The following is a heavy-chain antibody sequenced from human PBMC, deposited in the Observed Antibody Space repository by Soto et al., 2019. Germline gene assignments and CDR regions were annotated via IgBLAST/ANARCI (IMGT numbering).Heavy chain of an antibody. D-gene: IGHD5-12*01. Sequence: EMQLLESGGGLVQPGGSLRLSCAASGFTMSTYSVTWVRQAPVKGLEWVSGISVTPGITFYADSVKGRFTISRDSSNNAVYLQMNSLRAEDTAMYFCSKWSGYGDLWGQGTLVTVSS. CDR2: ISVTPGIT. J-gene: IGHJ4*02. CDR1: GFTMSTYS. CDR3: SKWSGYGDL. V-gene: IGHV3-23*01.